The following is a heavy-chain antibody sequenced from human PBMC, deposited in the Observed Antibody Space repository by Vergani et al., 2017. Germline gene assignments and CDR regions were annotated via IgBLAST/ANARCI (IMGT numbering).Heavy chain of an antibody. J-gene: IGHJ6*02. Sequence: QVQLVQSGAEVKKPGSSVKVSCKASGGTFSSYAISWVRQAPGQGLEWMGIINPSGGSTSYAQKFQGRVTMTRDTSTSTVYMELSSLRSEDTAVYYCARDSGQRYCSGGSCYPLEVSDYYYGMDVGGQGTTVTVSS. CDR2: INPSGGST. CDR1: GGTFSSYA. CDR3: ARDSGQRYCSGGSCYPLEVSDYYYGMDV. D-gene: IGHD2-15*01. V-gene: IGHV1-46*01.